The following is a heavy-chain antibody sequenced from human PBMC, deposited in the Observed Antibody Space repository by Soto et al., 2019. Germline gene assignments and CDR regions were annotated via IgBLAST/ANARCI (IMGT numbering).Heavy chain of an antibody. J-gene: IGHJ6*02. D-gene: IGHD3-10*01. CDR1: GYSFTSYW. V-gene: IGHV5-51*01. CDR3: ARGYYYGSGSYYPTYYYYGMDV. CDR2: IYPGDSDT. Sequence: GESLKISCKGSGYSFTSYWVGWVRQMPGKGLEWMGIIYPGDSDTRYSPSFQGQVTISADKSISTAYLQWSSLKASDTAMYYCARGYYYGSGSYYPTYYYYGMDVWGQGTTVTVSS.